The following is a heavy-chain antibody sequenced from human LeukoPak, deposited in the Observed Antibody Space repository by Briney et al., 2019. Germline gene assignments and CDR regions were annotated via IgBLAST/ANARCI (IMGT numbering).Heavy chain of an antibody. CDR3: AREEDSSLFDY. CDR2: IYYSGST. V-gene: IGHV4-59*13. D-gene: IGHD3-22*01. J-gene: IGHJ4*02. CDR1: GGSISSYY. Sequence: SETLSLTCTVSGGSISSYYWSWIRQPPGKGLEWIGYIYYSGSTNYNPSLKSRVTISVDTSKNQFSLRLSSVTAADTAVYYCAREEDSSLFDYWGQGTLVTVSS.